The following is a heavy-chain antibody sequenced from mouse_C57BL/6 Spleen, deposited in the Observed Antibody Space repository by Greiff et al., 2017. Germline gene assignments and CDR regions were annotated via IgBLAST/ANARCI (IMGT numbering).Heavy chain of an antibody. D-gene: IGHD2-2*01. CDR2: INPGSGGT. V-gene: IGHV1-54*01. J-gene: IGHJ2*01. CDR1: GYAFTNYL. CDR3: AKGGYDGAHFDY. Sequence: VQLQQSGAELVRPGTSVKVSCKASGYAFTNYLIEWVKQRPGQGLEWIGVINPGSGGTNYNEKFKGKATLTADKSSSTAYMQISSLTSEDSAVYFCAKGGYDGAHFDYWGQGTTLTVSS.